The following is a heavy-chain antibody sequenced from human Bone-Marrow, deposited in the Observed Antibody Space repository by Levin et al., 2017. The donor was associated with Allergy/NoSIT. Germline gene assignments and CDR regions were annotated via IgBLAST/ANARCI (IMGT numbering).Heavy chain of an antibody. J-gene: IGHJ4*02. V-gene: IGHV1-46*01. CDR2: INPSGDVT. CDR3: ARELAEAAKAFDF. Sequence: PSASVKVSCTTSGYTLTNYWMHWLRQAPGRGLEWMAVINPSGDVTLYAQQFQGRLTMTRDTSTRAVYMEMSSLGSDDTAVYFCARELAEAAKAFDFWGQGTLVTVSS. D-gene: IGHD6-19*01. CDR1: GYTLTNYW.